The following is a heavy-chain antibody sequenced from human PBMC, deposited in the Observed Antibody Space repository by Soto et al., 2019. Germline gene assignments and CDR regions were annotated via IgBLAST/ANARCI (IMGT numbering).Heavy chain of an antibody. CDR3: ARDPLLIGDTDYGLDV. CDR1: GFTFSSYG. V-gene: IGHV3-74*01. D-gene: IGHD2-21*01. J-gene: IGHJ6*02. Sequence: EVQLVESGGGLVQPGGSLILSCAASGFTFSSYGMHWVRQAPGKGLVWVSRINNDGSSTSYADSVKGRFTISRDNAKSTLYLEMSSLRAEDTAVYYCARDPLLIGDTDYGLDVWGQGTTVTVSS. CDR2: INNDGSST.